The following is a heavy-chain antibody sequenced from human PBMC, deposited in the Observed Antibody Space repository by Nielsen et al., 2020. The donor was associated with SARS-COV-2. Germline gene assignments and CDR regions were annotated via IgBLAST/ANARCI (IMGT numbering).Heavy chain of an antibody. J-gene: IGHJ6*02. Sequence: GESLKISCAASGFTFSSYGMHWVRQAPGKGLEWVAVIWYDGSNKYYADSVKGRFTISRDNSKNTLYLQMNSLRAEDTAVYYCARDATDIAAAGPYYYYYGMDVWGQGTTVTVSS. CDR1: GFTFSSYG. V-gene: IGHV3-33*08. CDR2: IWYDGSNK. D-gene: IGHD6-13*01. CDR3: ARDATDIAAAGPYYYYYGMDV.